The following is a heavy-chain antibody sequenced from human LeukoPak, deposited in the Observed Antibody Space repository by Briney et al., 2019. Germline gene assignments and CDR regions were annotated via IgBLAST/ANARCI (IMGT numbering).Heavy chain of an antibody. CDR1: GFTFSSYW. CDR2: IKQDGREK. J-gene: IGHJ4*02. V-gene: IGHV3-7*01. D-gene: IGHD6-6*01. Sequence: PGGSLRLSCAASGFTFSSYWMSWVRKAPGKGLEWVASIKQDGREKYFVDSVKGRITIFRDNTEHSLYLQMNSLRAEDTAIYYCARQSITAYSLNFNYWGQGILVTVSS. CDR3: ARQSITAYSLNFNY.